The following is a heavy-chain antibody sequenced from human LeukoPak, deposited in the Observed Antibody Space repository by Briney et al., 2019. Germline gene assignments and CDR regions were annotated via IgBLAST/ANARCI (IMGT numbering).Heavy chain of an antibody. CDR3: AIPSTYDSSGYYKGHYYYYMDV. CDR1: GYTFTGYY. D-gene: IGHD3-22*01. Sequence: ASVKVSCKASGYTFTGYYMHWVRQAPGQGLEWMGWINPNSGGTNYAQKFQGRVTMTRDTSISTAYMELSRLRSDDTAVYYCAIPSTYDSSGYYKGHYYYYMDVWGKGTTVTVSS. V-gene: IGHV1-2*02. J-gene: IGHJ6*03. CDR2: INPNSGGT.